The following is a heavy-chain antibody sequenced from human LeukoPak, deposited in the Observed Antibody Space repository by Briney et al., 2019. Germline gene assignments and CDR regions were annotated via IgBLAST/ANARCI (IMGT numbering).Heavy chain of an antibody. V-gene: IGHV4-39*01. CDR2: IYYSGST. Sequence: PSETLSLTCTVSGGSISTSSYYWGSIRQPPGRGLEWIGSIYYSGSTYYNPSLKSRVTISVDTSKNQFSLNLSSLAAADTAVFYFAGVVGYSNDDFDYWGQGTLVTVSS. CDR3: AGVVGYSNDDFDY. J-gene: IGHJ4*02. CDR1: GGSISTSSYY. D-gene: IGHD4-11*01.